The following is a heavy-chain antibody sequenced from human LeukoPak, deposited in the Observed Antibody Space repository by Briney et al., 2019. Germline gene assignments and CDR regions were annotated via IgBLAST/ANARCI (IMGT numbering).Heavy chain of an antibody. D-gene: IGHD3-10*01. Sequence: ASVKVSCKASGYTFTGYYMHWVRQAPGQGLEWMGWINPNSGGTDYAQKFQGRVTMTRDTSISTAYMELGRLRSDDTAVYYCATAGMVRGVIKSPDYWGQGTLVTVSS. V-gene: IGHV1-2*02. CDR2: INPNSGGT. CDR3: ATAGMVRGVIKSPDY. J-gene: IGHJ4*02. CDR1: GYTFTGYY.